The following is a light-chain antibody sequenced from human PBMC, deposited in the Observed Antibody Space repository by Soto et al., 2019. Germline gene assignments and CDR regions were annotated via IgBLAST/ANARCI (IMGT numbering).Light chain of an antibody. J-gene: IGLJ1*01. V-gene: IGLV2-14*03. CDR2: DVS. Sequence: QPASVSGSPGQSIAISCTGTSSDVGAYNFVSWYQQLPGKAPQLIIFDVSDRPSGVSNRFSGSKSGNTASLTISGLQAEDEADYYCSSYTTTSTYVFGTGTKLTVL. CDR1: SSDVGAYNF. CDR3: SSYTTTSTYV.